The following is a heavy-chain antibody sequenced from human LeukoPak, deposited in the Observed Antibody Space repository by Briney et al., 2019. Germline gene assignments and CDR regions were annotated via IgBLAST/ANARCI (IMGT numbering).Heavy chain of an antibody. J-gene: IGHJ4*02. CDR1: GYTLTELS. D-gene: IGHD6-25*01. CDR2: FDPEDGET. V-gene: IGHV1-24*01. CDR3: AKARRVGKQDPATFDY. Sequence: GASVKVSCKVSGYTLTELSMHWVRQAPGKGLEWMRGFDPEDGETIYAQKFQGRVTMTEDTSTDTAYMELSSLRSEDTAVYYCAKARRVGKQDPATFDYWGQGTLVTVSS.